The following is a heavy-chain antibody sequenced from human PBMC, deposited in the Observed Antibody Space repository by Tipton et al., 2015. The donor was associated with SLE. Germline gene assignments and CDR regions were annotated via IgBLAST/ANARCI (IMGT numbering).Heavy chain of an antibody. V-gene: IGHV4-4*08. CDR3: AREPYYYDSSGYYVSWFDP. J-gene: IGHJ5*02. CDR1: GGSISSYY. D-gene: IGHD3-22*01. Sequence: TLSLTCTVSGGSISSYYWSWFRQPPGKGLEWIGYIYTSGSTNYNPSLKSRVTISVDTSKNQFSLKLSSVTAADTAVYYCAREPYYYDSSGYYVSWFDPWGQGTLVTVSS. CDR2: IYTSGST.